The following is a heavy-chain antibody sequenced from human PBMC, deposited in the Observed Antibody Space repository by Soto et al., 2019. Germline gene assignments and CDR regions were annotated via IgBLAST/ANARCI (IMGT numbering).Heavy chain of an antibody. Sequence: ASVKVSCKASGYIFTRYAMHWVRQAPGQRLEWIGWINAGNGNTKYSQKFQDRVSFSRDTSASTAYMDLRGLRSEDTAVYYCARANVAVAKSPHYYSGMDVWGQGTTVTVSS. V-gene: IGHV1-3*01. CDR1: GYIFTRYA. CDR3: ARANVAVAKSPHYYSGMDV. CDR2: INAGNGNT. J-gene: IGHJ6*02. D-gene: IGHD6-19*01.